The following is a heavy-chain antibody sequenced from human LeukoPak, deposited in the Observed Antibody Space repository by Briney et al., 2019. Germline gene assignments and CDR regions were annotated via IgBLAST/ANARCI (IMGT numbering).Heavy chain of an antibody. CDR3: ARASDTLYYYYYYMDV. V-gene: IGHV3-30*02. Sequence: SGGSLRLSCAASGFTFGSYGMHWVRQAPGKGLEWVAFIRYDGSNKYYADSVKGRFTISRDNSKNTLYLQMNSLRAEDTAVYYCARASDTLYYYYYYMDVWGKGTTVTVSS. CDR2: IRYDGSNK. J-gene: IGHJ6*03. D-gene: IGHD2-15*01. CDR1: GFTFGSYG.